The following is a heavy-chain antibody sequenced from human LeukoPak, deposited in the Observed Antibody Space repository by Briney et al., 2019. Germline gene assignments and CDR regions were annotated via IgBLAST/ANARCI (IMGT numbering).Heavy chain of an antibody. CDR3: TYTQDFFGGAY. CDR2: IRSKANSYAT. V-gene: IGHV3-73*01. CDR1: GFTFSGSA. Sequence: GGSLRLSCAASGFTFSGSAMHWVCQASGKGLEWVGRIRSKANSYATAYAASVKGRFTISRDDSKNTAYLQMNSLKTEDTAVYYCTYTQDFFGGAYWGQGTLVTVSS. J-gene: IGHJ4*02. D-gene: IGHD3-10*01.